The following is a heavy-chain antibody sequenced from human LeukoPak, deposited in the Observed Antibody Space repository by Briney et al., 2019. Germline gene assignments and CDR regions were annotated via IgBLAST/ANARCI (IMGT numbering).Heavy chain of an antibody. CDR1: GGSFSGYY. CDR3: AAYYYDSSGYFDY. CDR2: INHSGST. Sequence: PSETLSLTCAVYGGSFSGYYWSWIRQPPGKGLEWIGEINHSGSTNYNPSLKSRVTISVDTSKNQFSLKLSSVTAAYTAVYYCAAYYYDSSGYFDYWGQGTLVTVSS. J-gene: IGHJ4*02. V-gene: IGHV4-34*01. D-gene: IGHD3-22*01.